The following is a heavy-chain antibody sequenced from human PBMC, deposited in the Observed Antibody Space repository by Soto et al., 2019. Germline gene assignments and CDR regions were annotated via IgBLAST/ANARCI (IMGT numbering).Heavy chain of an antibody. D-gene: IGHD3-16*02. J-gene: IGHJ5*02. CDR1: GFTFSTYS. CDR2: ISSTSSFI. Sequence: GGSLRLSCAASGFTFSTYSMSWVRQAPGKGLEWVSSISSTSSFIYYADSFKGRFTISRDNAKNSLYLQMNSLRAEDTAVYYCAREVSLVDGLFDPWGQGTLVTVSS. V-gene: IGHV3-21*01. CDR3: AREVSLVDGLFDP.